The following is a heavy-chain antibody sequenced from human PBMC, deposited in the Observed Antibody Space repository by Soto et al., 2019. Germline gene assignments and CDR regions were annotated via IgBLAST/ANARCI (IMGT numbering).Heavy chain of an antibody. CDR2: IYWDDDK. V-gene: IGHV2-5*02. J-gene: IGHJ4*02. CDR1: GFSLTTSGVG. Sequence: QITLNESGPTVVKPAETLTLTCTFSGFSLTTSGVGVGWIRQSPGKAPERLALIYWDDDKRYSASLKSRLTITKYTSKNQVVLTMASVDPADTATYYCAHRILRTVFGLVTTTAIYFDFWGQGTPVVVSS. CDR3: AHRILRTVFGLVTTTAIYFDF. D-gene: IGHD3-3*01.